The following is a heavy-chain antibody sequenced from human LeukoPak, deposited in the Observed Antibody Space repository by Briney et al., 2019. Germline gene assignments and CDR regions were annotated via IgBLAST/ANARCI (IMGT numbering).Heavy chain of an antibody. J-gene: IGHJ4*02. Sequence: PGGSLRLSCAASGFTFDDYAMHWVRQAPWKGLEWVSLISGDGGSTYYADSAKGRFTISRDNSKNSLYLQMNSLRTEDTALYYCAKDMDVVGATRGYFDYWGQGTLVTVSS. CDR3: AKDMDVVGATRGYFDY. V-gene: IGHV3-43*02. D-gene: IGHD1-26*01. CDR1: GFTFDDYA. CDR2: ISGDGGST.